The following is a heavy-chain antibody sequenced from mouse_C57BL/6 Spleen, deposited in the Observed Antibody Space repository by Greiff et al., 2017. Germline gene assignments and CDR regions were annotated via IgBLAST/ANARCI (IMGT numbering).Heavy chain of an antibody. CDR2: IYPRSGNT. CDR3: ALYYYDNGGSAWFAY. D-gene: IGHD2-4*01. Sequence: VQLQQSGAELARPGASVKLSCKASGYTFTSYGISWVKQRTGQGLEWIGEIYPRSGNTYYNEKFKGKATLTADKSSSTAYLELSSLPSRDSAVDFSALYYYDNGGSAWFAYWGQGTTVTVSA. V-gene: IGHV1-81*01. CDR1: GYTFTSYG. J-gene: IGHJ3*01.